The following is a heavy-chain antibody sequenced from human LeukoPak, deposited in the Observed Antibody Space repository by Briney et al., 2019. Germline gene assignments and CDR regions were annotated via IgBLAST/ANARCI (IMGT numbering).Heavy chain of an antibody. V-gene: IGHV4-38-2*02. CDR1: GYSISSGYY. J-gene: IGHJ3*02. Sequence: SETLSLTCTVSGYSISSGYYWGWIRQPPGKGLEWIGSIYHSGSTYYNPSLKSRVTISVDTSKNQFSLKLSSVTAADTAVYYCARDQLLYYAFDIWGQGTMVTVSS. CDR2: IYHSGST. CDR3: ARDQLLYYAFDI. D-gene: IGHD1-7*01.